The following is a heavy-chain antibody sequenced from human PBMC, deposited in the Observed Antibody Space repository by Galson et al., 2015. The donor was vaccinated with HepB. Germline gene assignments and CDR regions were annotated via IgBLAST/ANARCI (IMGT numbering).Heavy chain of an antibody. V-gene: IGHV4-31*03. CDR2: IYHSGSA. CDR3: ARGTSGVGGPDD. CDR1: GGSISSGGYY. D-gene: IGHD2-8*01. J-gene: IGHJ4*02. Sequence: TLSLTCTVSGGSISSGGYYWNWIRQHPGKGLEWIGYIYHSGSAYYNPTLKSRLFMSVDTSKNQFSLILGSVTAADTAVYYCARGTSGVGGPDDWGQGTLVTVSS.